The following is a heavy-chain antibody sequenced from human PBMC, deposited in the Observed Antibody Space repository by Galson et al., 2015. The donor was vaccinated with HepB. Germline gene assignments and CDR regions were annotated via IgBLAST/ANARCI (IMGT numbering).Heavy chain of an antibody. D-gene: IGHD3-9*01. J-gene: IGHJ4*02. Sequence: SVKVSCKASGYTFTSYAMHWVRQAPGQRLEWMGWINAGNGNTKYSQKFQGRVTITRDTSASTAYMELSSLRSEDTAVYYCARDFYDILTGYSLDYWGQGTLVTVSS. CDR1: GYTFTSYA. V-gene: IGHV1-3*01. CDR3: ARDFYDILTGYSLDY. CDR2: INAGNGNT.